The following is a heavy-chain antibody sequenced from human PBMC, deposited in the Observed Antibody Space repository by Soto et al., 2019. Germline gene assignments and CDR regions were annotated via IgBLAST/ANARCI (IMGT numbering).Heavy chain of an antibody. CDR2: ISAYNGNT. J-gene: IGHJ5*02. CDR3: ARGRFKYTWNYITRFDP. Sequence: EASVKVSCKASGYTFTSYGISWVRQAPGQGLEWMGWISAYNGNTNYAQKLQGRVTMTTDTSTSTAYMELRSLRSDDTAVYYCARGRFKYTWNYITRFDPWGQGIPVTVYS. CDR1: GYTFTSYG. D-gene: IGHD1-7*01. V-gene: IGHV1-18*01.